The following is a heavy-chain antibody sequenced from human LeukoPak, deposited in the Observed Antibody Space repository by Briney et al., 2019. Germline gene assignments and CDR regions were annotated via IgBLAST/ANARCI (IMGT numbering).Heavy chain of an antibody. D-gene: IGHD1-1*01. CDR2: IKSKTDGGTT. V-gene: IGHV3-15*07. CDR1: AFTFTNAW. Sequence: MAGGSLRLSCAASAFTFTNAWMNWVRQAPGKGLEWVGRIKSKTDGGTTDYAAPVKGRFTISRDDSKNTLYLQMNSLKTEDTAVYCCTTGLGINWNDLGSFDYWGQGTLVTVSS. J-gene: IGHJ4*02. CDR3: TTGLGINWNDLGSFDY.